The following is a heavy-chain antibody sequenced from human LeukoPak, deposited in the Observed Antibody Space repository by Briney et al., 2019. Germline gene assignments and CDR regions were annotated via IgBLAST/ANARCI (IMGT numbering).Heavy chain of an antibody. V-gene: IGHV1-18*01. CDR1: GGTFSSYA. J-gene: IGHJ4*02. Sequence: GASVKVSCKASGGTFSSYAISWVRQAPGQGPEWIGGIIAYNGNTNYAQKLQGRVTMTTDISTSTAYMELRSLRSDDTAVYYCARGMYYDILTGYSPFDYWGQGTLVTVSS. D-gene: IGHD3-9*01. CDR3: ARGMYYDILTGYSPFDY. CDR2: IIAYNGNT.